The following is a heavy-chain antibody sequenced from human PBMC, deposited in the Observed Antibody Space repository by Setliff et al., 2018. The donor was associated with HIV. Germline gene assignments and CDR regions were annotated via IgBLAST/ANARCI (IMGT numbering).Heavy chain of an antibody. J-gene: IGHJ4*02. D-gene: IGHD3-16*01. V-gene: IGHV4-38-2*02. Sequence: SETLSLTCTVSGYSISSGYYWGWIRQPPGKGLEWIGSIYHSGSTYYNPSLKSRVTISVDMSKNQFSLKLSSVTAADTAVYYCARGSKGGFFDYWGQGTLVTVSS. CDR3: ARGSKGGFFDY. CDR2: IYHSGST. CDR1: GYSISSGYY.